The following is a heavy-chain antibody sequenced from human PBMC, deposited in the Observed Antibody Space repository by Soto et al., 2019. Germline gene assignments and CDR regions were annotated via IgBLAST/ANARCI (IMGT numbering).Heavy chain of an antibody. J-gene: IGHJ3*02. D-gene: IGHD3-22*01. Sequence: GGSLRLSCAASGFTFSSYAMSWVRQAPGKGLEWVSAISGSGGSTYYADSVKGRFTISRDNSKNTLYLQMNSLRAEDTAVYYCAKYDSSGYYQMIDAFDIWGQGTMVTVSS. V-gene: IGHV3-23*01. CDR3: AKYDSSGYYQMIDAFDI. CDR1: GFTFSSYA. CDR2: ISGSGGST.